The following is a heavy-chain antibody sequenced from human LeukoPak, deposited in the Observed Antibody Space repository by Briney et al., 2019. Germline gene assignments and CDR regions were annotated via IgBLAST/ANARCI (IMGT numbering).Heavy chain of an antibody. Sequence: GGSLRLSCAASGFTFSSYAMSWVRQAPGKGLEWVSAISGSGGSTYYADSVKGRFTISRDNSKNTLYLRMNSLRAEDTAVYYCAKDCRIAVAGTFDYWGQGTLVTVSS. V-gene: IGHV3-23*01. CDR1: GFTFSSYA. J-gene: IGHJ4*02. CDR3: AKDCRIAVAGTFDY. D-gene: IGHD6-19*01. CDR2: ISGSGGST.